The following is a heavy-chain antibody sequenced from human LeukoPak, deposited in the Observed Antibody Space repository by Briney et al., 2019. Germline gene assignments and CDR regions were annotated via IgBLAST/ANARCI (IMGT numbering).Heavy chain of an antibody. CDR3: AKNSVRSGYYYAY. J-gene: IGHJ4*02. CDR1: GFTFSSYW. D-gene: IGHD3-22*01. CDR2: IKQDGSEK. Sequence: GGSLRLSCAASGFTFSSYWMSWVRQAPGKGLEWVANIKQDGSEKYYVDSVKGRFTISRDNAKNTLYLQMNSLRAEDTAVYYCAKNSVRSGYYYAYWGQGTLVTVSS. V-gene: IGHV3-7*03.